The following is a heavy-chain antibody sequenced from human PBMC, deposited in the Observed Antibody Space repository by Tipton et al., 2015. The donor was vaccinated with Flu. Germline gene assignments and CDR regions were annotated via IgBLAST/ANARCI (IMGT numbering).Heavy chain of an antibody. Sequence: TLSLTCTVSGGSISSSSYYWGWIRQPPGKGLEWIGSIYYSGNTYYNPSLESRVTISLDTSKKQFSLKLSSVTAADTAVYYCARQKGGISSGYYYYFDYWGQGTLVTVSS. J-gene: IGHJ4*02. D-gene: IGHD3-22*01. CDR1: GGSISSSSYY. V-gene: IGHV4-39*07. CDR2: IYYSGNT. CDR3: ARQKGGISSGYYYYFDY.